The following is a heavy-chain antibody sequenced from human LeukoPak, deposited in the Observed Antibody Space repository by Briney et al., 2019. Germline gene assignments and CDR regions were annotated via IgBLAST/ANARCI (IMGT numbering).Heavy chain of an antibody. CDR2: INHSGST. J-gene: IGHJ5*02. CDR1: GGSFSGYY. V-gene: IGHV4-34*01. D-gene: IGHD3-10*01. CDR3: ARDQYYYGSGSYYPT. Sequence: PSETLSLTCAVYGGSFSGYYWSWIRQPPGKGLEWIGEINHSGSTNYNPSLKSRVTISVDTSKNQFSLKLSSVTAADTAVYYCARDQYYYGSGSYYPTWGQGTLVTVSS.